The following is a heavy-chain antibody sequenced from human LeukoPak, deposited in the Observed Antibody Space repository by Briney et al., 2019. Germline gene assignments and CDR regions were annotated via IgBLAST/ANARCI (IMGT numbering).Heavy chain of an antibody. D-gene: IGHD3-16*01. CDR3: ARGTFWGNYYYYYMDV. V-gene: IGHV3-7*01. J-gene: IGHJ6*03. Sequence: PGRSLRLSCAASGFTFSSYWMSWVRQAPGKGLEWVANIKQDGSEKYYVDSVKGRFTISRDNAKNSLYLQMNSLRAEDTAVYYCARGTFWGNYYYYYMDVWGKGTTVTVSS. CDR2: IKQDGSEK. CDR1: GFTFSSYW.